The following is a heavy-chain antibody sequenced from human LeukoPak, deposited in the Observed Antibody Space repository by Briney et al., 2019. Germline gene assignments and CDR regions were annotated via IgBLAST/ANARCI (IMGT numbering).Heavy chain of an antibody. D-gene: IGHD3-10*01. CDR2: IYPYDSDT. CDR1: GYTFTNYW. CDR3: ARADGSGNFLFYFDS. J-gene: IGHJ4*02. Sequence: GESLKISCKTSGYTFTNYWIGWVRQMAGIDLEWMGIIYPYDSDTTYSPSFQGRVSISVDKSITTAYLHWSSLEASDTAIYYCARADGSGNFLFYFDSWGQGTLVSVSS. V-gene: IGHV5-51*01.